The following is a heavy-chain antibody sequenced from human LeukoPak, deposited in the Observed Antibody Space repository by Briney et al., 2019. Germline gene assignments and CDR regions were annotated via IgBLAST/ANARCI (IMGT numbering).Heavy chain of an antibody. D-gene: IGHD2-15*01. V-gene: IGHV1-69*05. Sequence: GASVKVSCKASGYTFTSYAISWVRQAPGQGLEWMGGIIPIFGTANYAQKFQGRVTITTDESTSTAYMELSSLRSEDTAVYYCARVDCSGGSCYTSFDYWGQGTLVTVSS. CDR1: GYTFTSYA. CDR3: ARVDCSGGSCYTSFDY. CDR2: IIPIFGTA. J-gene: IGHJ4*02.